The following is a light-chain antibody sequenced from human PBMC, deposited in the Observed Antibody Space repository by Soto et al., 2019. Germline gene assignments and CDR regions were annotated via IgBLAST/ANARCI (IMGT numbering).Light chain of an antibody. CDR3: QQYGDSVPFT. CDR1: QSIISSY. Sequence: EAVLTQSPGTLSLSPGEGATLSCRASQSIISSYLAWYQHKTGQAPRLLIYGVSSRATGVPDRFSGSGSETDFTLTISRLEREGFAVYYCQQYGDSVPFTFGQGTKLEIK. V-gene: IGKV3-20*01. CDR2: GVS. J-gene: IGKJ2*01.